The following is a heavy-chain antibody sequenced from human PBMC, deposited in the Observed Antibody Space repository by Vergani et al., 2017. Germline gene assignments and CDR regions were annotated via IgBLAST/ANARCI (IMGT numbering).Heavy chain of an antibody. V-gene: IGHV3-30*01. CDR1: GFTFSSYA. CDR2: ISYEGSNK. CDR3: ARAQGYCSGGSCYSHYYYYYRDV. J-gene: IGHJ6*03. Sequence: QVQLVESGGGVVQPGRSLRLSCAASGFTFSSYAMHWVRQAPGKGLEWVAVISYEGSNKYYADSVKGRFTISRDNSKNTLYLQMNSLRAEDTAVYYCARAQGYCSGGSCYSHYYYYYRDVWGKGP. D-gene: IGHD2-15*01.